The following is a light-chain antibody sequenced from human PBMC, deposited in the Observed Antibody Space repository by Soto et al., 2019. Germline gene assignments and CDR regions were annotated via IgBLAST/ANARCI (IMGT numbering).Light chain of an antibody. CDR2: WAS. CDR3: QQYYSAPGT. V-gene: IGKV4-1*01. Sequence: DVVMTQFPDSLAVSLGERATPSCKSGQSLLYTPNNYNYLAWYQQKAGQPPKLLIYWASTRESGVPDRFSGSGSGTDFNLTISNLQAEDVAVYFCQQYYSAPGTFGQGTRVEIK. J-gene: IGKJ1*01. CDR1: QSLLYTPNNYNY.